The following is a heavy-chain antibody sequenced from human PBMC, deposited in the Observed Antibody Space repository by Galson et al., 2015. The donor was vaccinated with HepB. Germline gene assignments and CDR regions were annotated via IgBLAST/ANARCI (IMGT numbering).Heavy chain of an antibody. V-gene: IGHV1-18*01. D-gene: IGHD6-13*01. CDR1: GSTFTSYG. CDR3: ARDQIAAAGTSNYFDY. CDR2: ISAYNGNT. J-gene: IGHJ4*02. Sequence: SVTVSCKASGSTFTSYGISWVRQAPGQGLEWMGWISAYNGNTNYAQKLQGRVTMTTDTSTSTAYMELRSLRSDDTAVYYCARDQIAAAGTSNYFDYWGQGTLVTVSS.